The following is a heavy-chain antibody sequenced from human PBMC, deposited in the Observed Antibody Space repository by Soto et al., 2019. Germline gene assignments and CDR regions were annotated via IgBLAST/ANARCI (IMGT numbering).Heavy chain of an antibody. Sequence: PSETLSLTCAVYGGSFSGYYWSWIRQPPGKGLEWIGEINHSGSTNYNPSLKSRGTISVDTSKNQFSLKLSSVTAADTAVYYCARVDLGFPKDIVVVPAAMGNYYGMDVWGQGTTVTVSS. V-gene: IGHV4-34*01. CDR2: INHSGST. CDR1: GGSFSGYY. J-gene: IGHJ6*02. CDR3: ARVDLGFPKDIVVVPAAMGNYYGMDV. D-gene: IGHD2-2*01.